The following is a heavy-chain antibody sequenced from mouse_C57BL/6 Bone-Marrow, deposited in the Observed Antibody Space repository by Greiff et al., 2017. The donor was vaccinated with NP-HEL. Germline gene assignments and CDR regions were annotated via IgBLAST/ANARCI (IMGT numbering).Heavy chain of an antibody. CDR3: ARGMGNPAWFAY. CDR2: ISYSGST. J-gene: IGHJ3*01. V-gene: IGHV3-1*01. D-gene: IGHD2-1*01. Sequence: EVQLQQSGPGMVKPSQSLSLTCTVTGYSITSGYDWHWIRHFPGNKLEWMGYISYSGSTNYNPSLKSRISITHDTSKNHFFLKLNSVTTEDTATYYCARGMGNPAWFAYWGQGTLVTVSA. CDR1: GYSITSGYD.